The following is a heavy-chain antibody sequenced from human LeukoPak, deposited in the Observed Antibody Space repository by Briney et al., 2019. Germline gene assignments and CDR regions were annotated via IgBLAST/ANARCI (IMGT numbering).Heavy chain of an antibody. CDR3: ARGKRITTFGVVIKEDYYGMDV. V-gene: IGHV3-21*01. CDR2: ISSSSSYI. D-gene: IGHD3-3*01. Sequence: AGGSLRLSCAASGFTFSSYSMNWVRQAPGKGLEWVSSISSSSSYIYYADSVKGRFTISRDNAKNSLYLQMNSLRAEDTAVYYCARGKRITTFGVVIKEDYYGMDVWGQGTTVTVSS. CDR1: GFTFSSYS. J-gene: IGHJ6*02.